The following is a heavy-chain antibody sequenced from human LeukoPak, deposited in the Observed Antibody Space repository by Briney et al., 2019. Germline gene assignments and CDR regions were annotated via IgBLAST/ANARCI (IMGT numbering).Heavy chain of an antibody. V-gene: IGHV3-30*04. CDR3: AKDSLALYTAMAKRRFDY. D-gene: IGHD5-18*01. Sequence: PGRSLRLSCAASGFTFSSYAMHWVRQAPGKGLEWVAVISYDGSNKYYADSVKGRFTISRDNSKNTLYLQMNSLRAEDTAVYYCAKDSLALYTAMAKRRFDYWGQGTLVTVSS. J-gene: IGHJ4*02. CDR2: ISYDGSNK. CDR1: GFTFSSYA.